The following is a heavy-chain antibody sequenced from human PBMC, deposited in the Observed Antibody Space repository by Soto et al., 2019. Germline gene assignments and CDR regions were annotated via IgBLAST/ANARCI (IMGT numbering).Heavy chain of an antibody. Sequence: QVQLVESGGGVVQPGRSLRLSCAASGFTFSSYAMHWVRQAPGKGLEWVAVISYDGSNKYYADSVTGRFTISRDNSKNTLYLQMNSLRAEDTAVYYCASSADGYSYGYLFGVQHWGQGTLVTVSS. CDR2: ISYDGSNK. D-gene: IGHD5-18*01. CDR3: ASSADGYSYGYLFGVQH. CDR1: GFTFSSYA. J-gene: IGHJ1*01. V-gene: IGHV3-30-3*01.